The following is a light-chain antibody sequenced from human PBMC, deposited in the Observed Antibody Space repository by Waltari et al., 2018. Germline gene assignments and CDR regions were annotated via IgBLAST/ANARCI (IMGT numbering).Light chain of an antibody. Sequence: VLTHSPGTLSLSPGESATLSCRASQRLTTNYLAWSQQKPGQPPRLLIYGASSRAAGSPDRFSGSGSGTDFTLTISRLDPEDFAIYYCQQYGSSVMYTFGQGTKLEIK. CDR1: QRLTTNY. J-gene: IGKJ2*01. CDR3: QQYGSSVMYT. V-gene: IGKV3-20*01. CDR2: GAS.